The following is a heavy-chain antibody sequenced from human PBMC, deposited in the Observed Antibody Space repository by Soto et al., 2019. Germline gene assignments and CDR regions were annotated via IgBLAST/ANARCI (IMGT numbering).Heavy chain of an antibody. D-gene: IGHD3-16*01. Sequence: QVQLVESGGGVVQPGRSLRLSCAASGITFSSYGMHWVRQAPGKGLEWVAVISYDGTNKYYGDSVKGRFSISRDNSKNTLYLLMNSLRAEDTAAYYCAKGLGWRVLGDAFDIWGQGTMVTVSS. CDR2: ISYDGTNK. CDR3: AKGLGWRVLGDAFDI. V-gene: IGHV3-30*18. J-gene: IGHJ3*02. CDR1: GITFSSYG.